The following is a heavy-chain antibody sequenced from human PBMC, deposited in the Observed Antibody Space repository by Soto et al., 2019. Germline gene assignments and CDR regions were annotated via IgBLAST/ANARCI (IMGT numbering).Heavy chain of an antibody. CDR3: ARGVLEWLLRDSYYYYMDV. CDR2: IDDTGRT. D-gene: IGHD3-3*01. CDR1: GDSISSSY. V-gene: IGHV4-59*01. J-gene: IGHJ6*03. Sequence: QVQLQESGPGLVKPSETLSLTCTASGDSISSSYWNWIRQAPGKGLEWIGYIDDTGRTNYNPSLMSRVTLSVDPSNNQYSLKLSSVTAADTAVYYCARGVLEWLLRDSYYYYMDVWGKGTTVTVSS.